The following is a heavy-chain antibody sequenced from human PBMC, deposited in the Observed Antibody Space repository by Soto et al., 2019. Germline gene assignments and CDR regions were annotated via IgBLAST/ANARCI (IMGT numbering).Heavy chain of an antibody. Sequence: LRLSCAASGFTFSSYSMNWVRQAPGKVLEWVSSISSSSSYIYYADSVKGRFTISRDNAKNSPYLQMKSMRAQATAVYYCATFADRRLNGNDHWGKGNLVTVS. CDR2: ISSSSSYI. V-gene: IGHV3-21*01. D-gene: IGHD6-6*01. CDR3: ATFADRRLNGNDH. J-gene: IGHJ4*02. CDR1: GFTFSSYS.